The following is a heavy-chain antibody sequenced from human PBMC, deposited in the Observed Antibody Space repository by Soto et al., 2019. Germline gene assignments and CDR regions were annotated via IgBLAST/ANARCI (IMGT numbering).Heavy chain of an antibody. J-gene: IGHJ6*02. CDR1: GFTFSSYG. V-gene: IGHV3-33*01. CDR3: ARDGDYYDSSGRWYYYYDMDV. D-gene: IGHD3-22*01. Sequence: GGSLRLSCAASGFTFSSYGMHWVRQAPGKGPEWVAVIWYDGSNKYYADSVKGRFTISRDNSKNTLYLQMNSLRAEDTAVYYCARDGDYYDSSGRWYYYYDMDVWGQGTTVTVSS. CDR2: IWYDGSNK.